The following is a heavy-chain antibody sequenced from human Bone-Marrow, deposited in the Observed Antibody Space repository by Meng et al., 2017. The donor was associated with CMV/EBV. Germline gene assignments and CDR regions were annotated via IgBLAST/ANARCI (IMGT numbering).Heavy chain of an antibody. CDR2: VDPEDGET. V-gene: IGHV1-69-2*01. D-gene: IGHD2-2*01. J-gene: IGHJ5*02. CDR3: ATDLTGGYCSSTSCYQVDP. Sequence: FTDYYMHWVQQAPGKGLEWMGLVDPEDGETIYAEKFQGRVTITADTSTDTAYMELSSLRSEDTAVYYCATDLTGGYCSSTSCYQVDPWGQGTLVTVSS. CDR1: FTDYY.